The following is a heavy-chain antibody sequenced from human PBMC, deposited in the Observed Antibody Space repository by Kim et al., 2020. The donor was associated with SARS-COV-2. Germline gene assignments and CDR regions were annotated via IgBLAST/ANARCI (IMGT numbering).Heavy chain of an antibody. D-gene: IGHD2-2*01. J-gene: IGHJ4*02. Sequence: SETLSLTCTVSGGSISSGDYYWSWIRQPPGKGLEWIGYIYYSGSTYYNPSLKSRVTISVDTSKNQFSLKLSSVTAADTAVYYCARVWENYYCSSTSCRAYYFDYWGQGTLVTVSS. V-gene: IGHV4-30-4*01. CDR1: GGSISSGDYY. CDR3: ARVWENYYCSSTSCRAYYFDY. CDR2: IYYSGST.